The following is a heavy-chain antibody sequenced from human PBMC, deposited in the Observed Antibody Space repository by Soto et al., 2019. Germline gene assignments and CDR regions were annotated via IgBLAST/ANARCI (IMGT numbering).Heavy chain of an antibody. D-gene: IGHD3-22*01. CDR1: GFTFSSYA. V-gene: IGHV3-30-3*01. J-gene: IGHJ4*02. Sequence: GGSLRLSCAASGFTFSSYAMHWVRQAPGKGLEWVAVISYDGSNKYYADSVKGRFTISRDNSKNTLYLQMNSLRAEDTAVYYYARDRYYDSSGYYGPFDYWGQGTLVTVSS. CDR3: ARDRYYDSSGYYGPFDY. CDR2: ISYDGSNK.